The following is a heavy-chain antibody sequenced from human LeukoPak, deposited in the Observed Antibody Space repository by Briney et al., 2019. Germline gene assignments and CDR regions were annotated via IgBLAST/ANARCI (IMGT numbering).Heavy chain of an antibody. J-gene: IGHJ6*02. V-gene: IGHV4-59*12. CDR3: ARDRDGMGV. CDR2: IYYSGST. Sequence: PSETLSLTCTVSGGSISSYYWSWIRQPPGKGLEWIGYIYYSGSTNYNPSLKSRVTISVDKSKNQFSLKLSSVTAADTAVYFCARDRDGMGVWGQGATVTVSS. CDR1: GGSISSYY.